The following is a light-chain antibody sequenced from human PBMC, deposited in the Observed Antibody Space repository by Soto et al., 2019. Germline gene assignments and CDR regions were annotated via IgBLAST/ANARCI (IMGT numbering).Light chain of an antibody. CDR1: PSISNW. CDR3: QHYSAYPCT. J-gene: IGKJ2*02. V-gene: IGKV1-5*03. CDR2: KAS. Sequence: DIQMTQSPSTLSASVGDRITITCRASPSISNWLAWYQQKPGKAPNLLIYKASTLERVVPSRFSGSGFGTEVTLTISTLQPNDFATYYCQHYSAYPCTFGQGTKVDIK.